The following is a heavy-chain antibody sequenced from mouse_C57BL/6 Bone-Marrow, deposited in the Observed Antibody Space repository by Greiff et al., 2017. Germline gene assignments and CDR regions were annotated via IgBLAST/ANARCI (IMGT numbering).Heavy chain of an antibody. CDR1: GYTFTSYD. Sequence: QVQLQQSGPELVKPGASVKLSCKASGYTFTSYDINWVKQRPGQGLEWIGWIYPRDGSTKYNEKFKGKATLTVDTSSSTAYMELHSLTSEDSAVYFCARGRGGSSLDAMDYWGQGTSVTVSA. CDR3: ARGRGGSSLDAMDY. D-gene: IGHD1-1*01. CDR2: IYPRDGST. V-gene: IGHV1-85*01. J-gene: IGHJ4*01.